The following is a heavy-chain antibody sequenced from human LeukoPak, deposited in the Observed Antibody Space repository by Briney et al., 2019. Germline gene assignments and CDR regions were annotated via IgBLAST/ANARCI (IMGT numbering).Heavy chain of an antibody. CDR3: ARGRAYYDSSGYSLDAFDI. D-gene: IGHD3-22*01. J-gene: IGHJ3*02. Sequence: DSVKVSCKASGYTFTSYDINWVRQATGQGLEWMGWMNPNSGNTGYAQKFQGRVTITRNTSISTAYMELSSLRSEDTAVYYCARGRAYYDSSGYSLDAFDIWGQGTMVTVSS. V-gene: IGHV1-8*03. CDR1: GYTFTSYD. CDR2: MNPNSGNT.